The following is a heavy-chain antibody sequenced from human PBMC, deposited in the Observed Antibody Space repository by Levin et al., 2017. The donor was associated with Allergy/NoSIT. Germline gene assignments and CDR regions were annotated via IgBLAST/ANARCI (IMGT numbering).Heavy chain of an antibody. D-gene: IGHD3-10*01. CDR3: ARGSGPGNLWFGEFHNWFDP. CDR1: GYTFTSYA. Sequence: GESLKISCKASGYTFTSYAMHWVRQAPGQRLEWMGWINAGNGNTKYSQKFQGRVTITRDTSASTAYMELSSLRSEDTAVYYCARGSGPGNLWFGEFHNWFDPWGQGTLVTVSS. CDR2: INAGNGNT. V-gene: IGHV1-3*01. J-gene: IGHJ5*02.